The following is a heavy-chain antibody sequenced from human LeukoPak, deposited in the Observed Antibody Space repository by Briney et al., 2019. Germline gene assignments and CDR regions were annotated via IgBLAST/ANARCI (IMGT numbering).Heavy chain of an antibody. D-gene: IGHD4-17*01. CDR2: ISGSGGST. CDR3: ARDNTRHLDYGDYQSDGGGYYYYGMDV. CDR1: GFTFSSYA. V-gene: IGHV3-23*01. Sequence: GGSLRLSCAASGFTFSSYAMSWVRQAPGKGLEWVSAISGSGGSTYYADSVKGRFTISRDNSKNTLYLQMNSLRAEDTAVYYCARDNTRHLDYGDYQSDGGGYYYYGMDVWGLGTTVTVSS. J-gene: IGHJ6*02.